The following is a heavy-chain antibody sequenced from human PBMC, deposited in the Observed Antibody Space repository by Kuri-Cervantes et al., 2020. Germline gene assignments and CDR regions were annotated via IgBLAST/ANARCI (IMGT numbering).Heavy chain of an antibody. CDR1: GFTFGTYG. CDR2: IWYDGSNK. Sequence: GESLKISCAASGFTFGTYGMHWVRQAPGKGLEWVAVIWYDGSNKYYADSVKGRFTISRDNSKNTLYLQMNSLRAEDTAVYYCARDGVGRYFDYWGQGTLVTVSS. V-gene: IGHV3-33*01. D-gene: IGHD3-3*01. CDR3: ARDGVGRYFDY. J-gene: IGHJ4*02.